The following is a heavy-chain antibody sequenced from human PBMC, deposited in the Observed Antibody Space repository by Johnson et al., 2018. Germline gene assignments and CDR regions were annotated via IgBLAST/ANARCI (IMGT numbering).Heavy chain of an antibody. J-gene: IGHJ6*03. CDR1: GFTFSNYA. Sequence: VQLVQSGGGLVQPGGSLRLSCAASGFTFSNYAMHWVRQAPGKGLESVSAISSIGGRTYYANSVKGRFTIPSDNSTNTLYLHMGSLRAEDMAVYYCARAHYGDYGYYMDVWGKVTTFTVS. D-gene: IGHD4-17*01. V-gene: IGHV3-64*01. CDR3: ARAHYGDYGYYMDV. CDR2: ISSIGGRT.